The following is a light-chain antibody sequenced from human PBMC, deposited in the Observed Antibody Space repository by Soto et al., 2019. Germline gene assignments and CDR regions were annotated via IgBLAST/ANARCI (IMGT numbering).Light chain of an antibody. CDR1: SSDVGGYNY. Sequence: QSALTQPASVSGSPGQSITISCTGTSSDVGGYNYVSWYQQHPGKAPKLMIYDVTNRPSGVSNRFSGSKSGYTASLTISGLQAEDEADYYCSSYTTSNTRQIVFGTGTKVTV. J-gene: IGLJ1*01. CDR2: DVT. CDR3: SSYTTSNTRQIV. V-gene: IGLV2-14*03.